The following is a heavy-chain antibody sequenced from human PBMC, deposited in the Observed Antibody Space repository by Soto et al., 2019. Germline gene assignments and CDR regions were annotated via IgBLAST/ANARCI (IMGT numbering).Heavy chain of an antibody. J-gene: IGHJ6*02. CDR2: MNPNSGNT. Sequence: GASVKVSCKASGYTFTSYDINWVRQATGQGLEWMGWMNPNSGNTGYAQKFQGRVTMTRNTSISTAYMELSSLRSEDTAVYYCARGYDCWSGYPNYYYGMDVWGQGTTVTVSS. V-gene: IGHV1-8*01. D-gene: IGHD3-3*01. CDR1: GYTFTSYD. CDR3: ARGYDCWSGYPNYYYGMDV.